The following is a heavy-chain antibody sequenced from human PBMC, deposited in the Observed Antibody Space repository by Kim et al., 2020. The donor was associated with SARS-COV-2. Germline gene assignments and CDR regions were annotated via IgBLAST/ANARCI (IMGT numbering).Heavy chain of an antibody. J-gene: IGHJ4*01. CDR2: INHSGST. CDR1: GGSFSGYY. CDR3: ARGPIVLMVYATDYFDY. V-gene: IGHV4-34*01. D-gene: IGHD2-8*01. Sequence: SETLSLTCAVYGGSFSGYYWSWIRQPPGKGLEWIGEINHSGSTNYNPSLKSRVTISVDTSKNQFSLKLSSVTAADTAVYYCARGPIVLMVYATDYFDYWG.